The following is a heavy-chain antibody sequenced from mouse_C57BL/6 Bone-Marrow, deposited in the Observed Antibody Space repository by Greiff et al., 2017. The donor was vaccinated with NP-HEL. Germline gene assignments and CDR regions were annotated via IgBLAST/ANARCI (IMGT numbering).Heavy chain of an antibody. J-gene: IGHJ2*01. CDR2: IDPSDSYT. V-gene: IGHV1-59*01. CDR3: ARSSYYFDY. Sequence: VQLQQPGAELVRPGTSVKLSCKASGYTFTSYWMHWVKQRPGQGLEWIGVIDPSDSYTNYNQKFKGKATLTVDTSSSTAYMQLSSLTSEDSAVYYGARSSYYFDYWGQGTTLTVSS. CDR1: GYTFTSYW.